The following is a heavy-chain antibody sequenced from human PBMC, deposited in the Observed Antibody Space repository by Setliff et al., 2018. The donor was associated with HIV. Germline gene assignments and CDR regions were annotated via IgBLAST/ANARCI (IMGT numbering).Heavy chain of an antibody. CDR1: GFPFSYYE. Sequence: PGGSLRLSCSASGFPFSYYEMYWVRQAPGKGLEFVSAISGNGGSRYYADSVKGRFTISRDNSKNTLFLQMSSLRPEDTAVYYCARDRYSGSSTDYWGQGTLVTVS. CDR3: ARDRYSGSSTDY. V-gene: IGHV3-64D*09. CDR2: ISGNGGSR. J-gene: IGHJ4*02. D-gene: IGHD1-26*01.